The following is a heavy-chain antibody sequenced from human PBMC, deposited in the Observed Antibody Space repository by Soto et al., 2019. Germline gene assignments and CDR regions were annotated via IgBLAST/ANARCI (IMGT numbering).Heavy chain of an antibody. Sequence: GGSLRLSCAASGFTFSSYAMHWVRQAPGKGLEWVAVISYDGSNKYYADSVKGRFTISRDNSKNTLYLQMNSLRAEDTAVYYCARPGYSSGWYGSAFDIWGQGTMVTVSS. CDR1: GFTFSSYA. CDR2: ISYDGSNK. D-gene: IGHD6-19*01. V-gene: IGHV3-30-3*01. J-gene: IGHJ3*02. CDR3: ARPGYSSGWYGSAFDI.